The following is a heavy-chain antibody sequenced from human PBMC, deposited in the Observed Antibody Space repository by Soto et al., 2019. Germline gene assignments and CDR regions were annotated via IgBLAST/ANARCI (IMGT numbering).Heavy chain of an antibody. CDR2: IRQDGSEI. CDR1: GFTFRSYW. CDR3: ARDRPYLL. Sequence: GGSLRLSCAASGFTFRSYWMSWVRQAPGKGLEWVANIRQDGSEIYYVDSVKGRFTISRDNAKNSLYLQMNSLRAEDTAAYYCARDRPYLLWGQGTLVTVSS. J-gene: IGHJ1*01. V-gene: IGHV3-7*01. D-gene: IGHD3-10*01.